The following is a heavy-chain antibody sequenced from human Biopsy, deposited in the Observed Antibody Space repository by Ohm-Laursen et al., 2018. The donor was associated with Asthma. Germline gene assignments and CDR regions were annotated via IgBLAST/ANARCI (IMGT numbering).Heavy chain of an antibody. CDR2: IHYSGST. J-gene: IGHJ5*02. Sequence: SQTLSLTCPVSGASIKTDDHYWSWLRQPPGKGLEWFGFIHYSGSTSYNPSLKGGVTISVDTSKNQFSLKLSSVTAADTAVYHCARASVAASSNWFDPWGQGTLVTVSS. CDR1: GASIKTDDHY. CDR3: ARASVAASSNWFDP. D-gene: IGHD6-19*01. V-gene: IGHV4-30-4*01.